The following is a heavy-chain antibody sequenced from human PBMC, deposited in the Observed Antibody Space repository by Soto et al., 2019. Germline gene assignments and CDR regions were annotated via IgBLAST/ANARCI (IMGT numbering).Heavy chain of an antibody. J-gene: IGHJ6*02. CDR1: GGYISNYY. D-gene: IGHD2-15*01. CDR3: ARGGYAYYYYGMDV. V-gene: IGHV4-59*01. Sequence: PSETLSLTCSVSGGYISNYYWSWIWQPPGKGLEWIGYIYYSGSTNYNPSLKSRVTISVDTSKNQFSLKLSSVTAADTAVYYCARGGYAYYYYGMDVWGQGTTVTVSS. CDR2: IYYSGST.